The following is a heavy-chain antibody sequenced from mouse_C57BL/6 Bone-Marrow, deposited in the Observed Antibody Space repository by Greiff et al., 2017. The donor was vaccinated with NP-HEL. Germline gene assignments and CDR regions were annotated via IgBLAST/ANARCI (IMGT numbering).Heavy chain of an antibody. Sequence: VQRVESGPELVKPGASVKISCKASGYAFSSSWMNWVKQRPGKGLEWIGRIYPGDGDTNYNGKFKGKATLTADKSSSTAYMQLSSLTSEDSAVYFCAREGGLRRRAYFDYWGQGTTLTVSS. V-gene: IGHV1-82*01. CDR1: GYAFSSSW. CDR3: AREGGLRRRAYFDY. CDR2: IYPGDGDT. J-gene: IGHJ2*01. D-gene: IGHD2-4*01.